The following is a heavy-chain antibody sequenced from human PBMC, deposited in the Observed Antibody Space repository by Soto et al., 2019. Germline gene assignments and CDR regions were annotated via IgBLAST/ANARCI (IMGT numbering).Heavy chain of an antibody. D-gene: IGHD1-1*01. CDR2: IYYSGSP. Sequence: PSETLSLTCTVSGGSISSYYWSWIRQPPGKGLEWIGYIYYSGSPNYSPSLESRVTISEDTSKNQFSLKLSSVTAADTAIYYCAGGRDAYNGWYFDIWGRGTLVTVS. CDR3: AGGRDAYNGWYFDI. V-gene: IGHV4-59*01. CDR1: GGSISSYY. J-gene: IGHJ2*01.